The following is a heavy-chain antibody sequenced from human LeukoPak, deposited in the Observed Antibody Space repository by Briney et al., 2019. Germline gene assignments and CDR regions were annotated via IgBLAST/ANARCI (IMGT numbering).Heavy chain of an antibody. CDR2: ISGGSGYI. V-gene: IGHV3-21*01. J-gene: IGHJ4*02. Sequence: GGSLRLSCAASGFTFSSYSMNWVRQAPGKGLEWVSSISGGSGYIYYADSVKGRFTISRDNAKNSLYLQMNSLRAEDTAVYYCVGDPIAAAGEDYWGQGILVTVSS. CDR1: GFTFSSYS. D-gene: IGHD6-13*01. CDR3: VGDPIAAAGEDY.